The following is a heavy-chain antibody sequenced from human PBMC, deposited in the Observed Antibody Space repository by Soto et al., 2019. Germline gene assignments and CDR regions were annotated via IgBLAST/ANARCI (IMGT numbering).Heavy chain of an antibody. J-gene: IGHJ6*02. CDR3: AREPYYYDSSGPATINV. CDR2: INPSGGST. Sequence: QVQLVQSGAEVKKPGASVKVSCKASGYTFTSYYMHWVRQAPGQGLEWMGIINPSGGSTSYAQKFQGRVTMTRDTSTSTVYMELSSLRSEDTAVYYCAREPYYYDSSGPATINVWGQGTTVTVSS. V-gene: IGHV1-46*01. D-gene: IGHD3-22*01. CDR1: GYTFTSYY.